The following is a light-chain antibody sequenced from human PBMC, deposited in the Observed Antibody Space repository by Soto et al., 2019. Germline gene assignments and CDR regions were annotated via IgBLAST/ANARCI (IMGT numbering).Light chain of an antibody. CDR3: GTWDSSLSAVV. J-gene: IGLJ2*01. V-gene: IGLV1-51*01. CDR2: DNN. CDR1: SSNIGDNY. Sequence: QSVLTQPPSVSAAPGKKVTISCSGSSSNIGDNYVSWYQQLPGTAPKLLIYDNNKRPSGIPDRFSGSKSGTSATLGITGLQTGDEADYYCGTWDSSLSAVVFGGGTKVNVL.